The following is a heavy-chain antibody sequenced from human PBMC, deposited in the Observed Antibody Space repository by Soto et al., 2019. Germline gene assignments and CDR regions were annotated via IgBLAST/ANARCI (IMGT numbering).Heavy chain of an antibody. V-gene: IGHV3-23*01. D-gene: IGHD5-18*01. CDR1: GFTFNSYA. CDR3: AKGSGYSYGYTLWFDP. J-gene: IGHJ5*02. CDR2: ISGSGGST. Sequence: EVQLLESGGGLVQPGGSLRLSCAASGFTFNSYAMSWVRQAPGKGLEWVSDISGSGGSTYYADSVKGRVTISRDNSKNILYLQMNSLRAEDTAVYYCAKGSGYSYGYTLWFDPWGQGTLVTVSS.